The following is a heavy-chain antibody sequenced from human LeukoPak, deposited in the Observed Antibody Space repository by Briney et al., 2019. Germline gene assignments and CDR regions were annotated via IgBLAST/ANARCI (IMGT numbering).Heavy chain of an antibody. J-gene: IGHJ4*02. CDR1: GGSFIGYY. CDR3: ARGPRLRVVYYFDY. D-gene: IGHD3-3*01. CDR2: INHSGST. V-gene: IGHV4-34*01. Sequence: PSETLSLTCAVYGGSFIGYYWSWIRQPPGKGLEWIGEINHSGSTNYNPSLKSRVTISVDTSKNQFSLKLSSVTAADTAVYYCARGPRLRVVYYFDYWGQGTLVTVSS.